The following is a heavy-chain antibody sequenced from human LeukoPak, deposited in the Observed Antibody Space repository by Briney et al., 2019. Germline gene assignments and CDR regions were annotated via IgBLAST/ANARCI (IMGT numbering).Heavy chain of an antibody. CDR3: ARVDGSCSGGSCPSGNWFDP. Sequence: SETLSLTCTVSGGSISSSSYYWGWIRQPPGKGLEWIGSIYYSGSTYYNPSLKSRVTISVDTSKNQFSLKLSSVTAADTAVYYCARVDGSCSGGSCPSGNWFDPWGQGTLVTVSS. J-gene: IGHJ5*02. CDR2: IYYSGST. V-gene: IGHV4-39*01. CDR1: GGSISSSSYY. D-gene: IGHD2-15*01.